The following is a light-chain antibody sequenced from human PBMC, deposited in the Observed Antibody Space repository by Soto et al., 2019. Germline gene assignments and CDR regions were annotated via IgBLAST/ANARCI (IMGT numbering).Light chain of an antibody. CDR1: QSINNRY. Sequence: EIVLTQSPGTLSLSPGERATLSCRASQSINNRYLAWYQQKPGQAPRLLIYAASRRATGIPDRFSGSGSGTDFTLTISILEPEDFAVYYCQQFGSSPGFTFGPGTKVDIK. CDR2: AAS. J-gene: IGKJ3*01. CDR3: QQFGSSPGFT. V-gene: IGKV3-20*01.